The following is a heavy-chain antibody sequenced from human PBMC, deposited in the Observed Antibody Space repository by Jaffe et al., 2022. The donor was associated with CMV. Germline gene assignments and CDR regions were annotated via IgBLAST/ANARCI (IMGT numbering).Heavy chain of an antibody. CDR2: TYYRSKWYN. J-gene: IGHJ6*02. CDR3: ARGLIQLWMGGYYYYGMDV. D-gene: IGHD5-18*01. CDR1: GDSVSSNSAA. V-gene: IGHV6-1*01. Sequence: QVQLQQSGPGLVKPSQTLSLTCAISGDSVSSNSAAWNWIRQSPSRGLEWLGRTYYRSKWYNDYAVSVKSRITINPDTSKNQFSLQLNSVTPEDTAVYYCARGLIQLWMGGYYYYGMDVWGQGTTVTVSS.